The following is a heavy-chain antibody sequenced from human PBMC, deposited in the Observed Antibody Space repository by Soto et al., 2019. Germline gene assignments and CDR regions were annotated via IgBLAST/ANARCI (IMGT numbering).Heavy chain of an antibody. V-gene: IGHV3-33*01. Sequence: PGGTLRLSCAASGVTFSSYGMHWVRQAPGKGLEWVAVIWYDGSNNYYADSVNGRFTISRDNSKNTLYLQMNSLRAEDTAVYYCARDNYYFCSGYLIGHYYYYGMDVWGQGTTVTVSS. CDR3: ARDNYYFCSGYLIGHYYYYGMDV. CDR1: GVTFSSYG. J-gene: IGHJ6*02. D-gene: IGHD3-3*01. CDR2: IWYDGSNN.